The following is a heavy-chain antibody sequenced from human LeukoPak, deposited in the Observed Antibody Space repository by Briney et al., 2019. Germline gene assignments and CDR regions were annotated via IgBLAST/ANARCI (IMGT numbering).Heavy chain of an antibody. CDR2: ISSDGRIT. Sequence: GGSLRLSCAASGYTFRSYAMQWVRQAPGKGLEYVSAISSDGRITHYANSVKGRFTISRDNSKNTLYLQMGGLRADDMAMYYCGRLSGWYWFDNWGQGTLVTVSS. CDR1: GYTFRSYA. J-gene: IGHJ4*02. V-gene: IGHV3-64*01. CDR3: GRLSGWYWFDN. D-gene: IGHD6-19*01.